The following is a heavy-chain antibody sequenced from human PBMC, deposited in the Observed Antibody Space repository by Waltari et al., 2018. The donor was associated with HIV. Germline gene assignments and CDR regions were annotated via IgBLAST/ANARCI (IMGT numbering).Heavy chain of an antibody. CDR2: VNTYNGNT. V-gene: IGHV1-18*01. CDR1: AYPFTRYA. CDR3: ARVATTETSQFYGMDV. J-gene: IGHJ6*02. D-gene: IGHD2-2*01. Sequence: DPLVQSGTEVKKPRAHGLVSCTASAYPFTRYALIGVRQAPGQGREWMGWVNTYNGNTNYAQKFQGRVSMTTDTSTSTAYMELRSLRSDDTAIYFCARVATTETSQFYGMDVWGQGTTVTVSS.